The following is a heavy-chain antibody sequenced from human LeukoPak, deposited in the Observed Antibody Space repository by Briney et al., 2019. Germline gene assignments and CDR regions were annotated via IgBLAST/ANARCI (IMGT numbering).Heavy chain of an antibody. CDR1: GFTFSSYS. Sequence: PGRSLRLSCAASGFTFSSYSMNWVRQAPGKGLEWVSSISSSSSYIYYADSVKGRFTISRDNAKNSLYLQMNSLRAEDTAVYYCARDLGTSIVGAPEIDYWGQGTLVTVSS. J-gene: IGHJ4*02. D-gene: IGHD1-26*01. CDR2: ISSSSSYI. CDR3: ARDLGTSIVGAPEIDY. V-gene: IGHV3-21*01.